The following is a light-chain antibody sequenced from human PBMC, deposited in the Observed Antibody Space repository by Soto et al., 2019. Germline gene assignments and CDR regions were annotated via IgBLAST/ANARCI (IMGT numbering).Light chain of an antibody. V-gene: IGKV4-1*01. Sequence: DIVMTQSPDSLAVSLGERATINCKSSQSVLYSSNNKNYLAWYQQKPGQPPKLLIYWASIRESGVPDRFSGSGSGTDFTLTISSLQAEDVAVYYCQQYYSSPYTFGPGNKLQIK. J-gene: IGKJ2*01. CDR1: QSVLYSSNNKNY. CDR2: WAS. CDR3: QQYYSSPYT.